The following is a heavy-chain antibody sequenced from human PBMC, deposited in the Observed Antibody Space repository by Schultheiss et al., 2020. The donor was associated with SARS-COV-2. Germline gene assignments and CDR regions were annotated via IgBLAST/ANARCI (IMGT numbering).Heavy chain of an antibody. D-gene: IGHD2-2*01. CDR1: GFTFSSYW. CDR3: ARLRPYCIGSSCYVPYASDI. CDR2: ISYDGSNK. V-gene: IGHV3-30*07. J-gene: IGHJ3*02. Sequence: GGSLRLSCAASGFTFSSYWMHWVRQAPGKGLEWVAVISYDGSNKYYADSVKGRFTISRDNSKNTLYLQMNSLRVEDTAVYYCARLRPYCIGSSCYVPYASDIWGRGTMVTVSS.